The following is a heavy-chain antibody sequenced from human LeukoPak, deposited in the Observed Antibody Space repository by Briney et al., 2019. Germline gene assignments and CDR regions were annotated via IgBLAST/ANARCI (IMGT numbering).Heavy chain of an antibody. V-gene: IGHV3-21*04. CDR2: ISSSHNNI. CDR1: GFTFSSYR. CDR3: ARASHREVLRTAMTDPAATLGRYFDSHYMDV. D-gene: IGHD2-2*01. J-gene: IGHJ6*03. Sequence: PGGSLRLSCAASGFTFSSYRMNWVRQAPGKGLDWVSSISSSHNNIYYADSVKGRFSISRDNAKNSLFLQMNSLRAEDTAIYYCARASHREVLRTAMTDPAATLGRYFDSHYMDVWGKGTMVTISS.